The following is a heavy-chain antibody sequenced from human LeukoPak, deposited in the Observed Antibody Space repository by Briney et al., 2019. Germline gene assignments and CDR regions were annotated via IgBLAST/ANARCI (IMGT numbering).Heavy chain of an antibody. Sequence: ETLSLTCAVYGGSFSGYYWSWIRQPPGKGLEWIGEINHSGNTKYNPSLKSRVTISVDTSKNQFSLKLNSVTAADTAVYYCASRGGYRFRFTDYYYFYMDVWGNGTTVTVSS. D-gene: IGHD5-12*01. V-gene: IGHV4-34*01. CDR1: GGSFSGYY. CDR2: INHSGNT. CDR3: ASRGGYRFRFTDYYYFYMDV. J-gene: IGHJ6*03.